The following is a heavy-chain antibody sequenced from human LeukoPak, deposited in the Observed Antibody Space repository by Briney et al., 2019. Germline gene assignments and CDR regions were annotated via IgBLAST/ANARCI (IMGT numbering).Heavy chain of an antibody. CDR2: ISSSSSYI. D-gene: IGHD6-13*01. J-gene: IGHJ4*02. Sequence: GGSLRLSCAASGFTFRAYAMTWVRQAPGKGLEWVSSISSSSSYIYYADSVKGRFTISRDNAKNSLYLQMNSLRAEDTAVYYCARDKGSWYGPNNDYWGQGTLVTVSS. V-gene: IGHV3-21*01. CDR1: GFTFRAYA. CDR3: ARDKGSWYGPNNDY.